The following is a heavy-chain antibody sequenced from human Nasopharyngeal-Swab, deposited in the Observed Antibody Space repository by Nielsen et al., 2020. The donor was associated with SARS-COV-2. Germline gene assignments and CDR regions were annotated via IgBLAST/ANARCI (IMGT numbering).Heavy chain of an antibody. D-gene: IGHD3-10*01. CDR2: ISSSSTYK. CDR3: ARDNGIGAYFYYGMEI. CDR1: GFTFSSYS. Sequence: GESLKISCAASGFTFSSYSVNWVRQAPGKGLEWVSSISSSSTYKYYADSVKGRFTISRDNSNNLLYLQMNNLRAEDTAVYYCARDNGIGAYFYYGMEIWGQGTTVTVSS. V-gene: IGHV3-21*06. J-gene: IGHJ6*02.